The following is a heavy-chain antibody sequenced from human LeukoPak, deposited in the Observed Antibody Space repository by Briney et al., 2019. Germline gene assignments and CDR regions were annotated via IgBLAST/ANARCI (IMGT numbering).Heavy chain of an antibody. J-gene: IGHJ4*02. Sequence: GGSLRLSCAASGFTVSSNYMSWVRQAPGKGLEWVSYISSSGSTIYYADSVKGRFTISRDNAKNSLYLQMNSLRAEDTAVYYCARDETSYYYDSSGYELMDYWGQGTLVTVSS. CDR3: ARDETSYYYDSSGYELMDY. D-gene: IGHD3-22*01. CDR2: ISSSGSTI. V-gene: IGHV3-11*01. CDR1: GFTVSSNY.